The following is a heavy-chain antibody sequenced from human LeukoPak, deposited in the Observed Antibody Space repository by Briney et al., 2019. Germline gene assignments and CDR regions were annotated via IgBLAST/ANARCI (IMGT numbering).Heavy chain of an antibody. D-gene: IGHD4-17*01. CDR2: ISAYNGNT. J-gene: IGHJ4*02. CDR3: ARAEMTTVTTDY. Sequence: ASVTVSCKASGYTFTSYGISWVRQAPGQGLEWMGWISAYNGNTNYAQKLQGRVTMTTDTSTSTAYMELRSLRSDDTAVYYCARAEMTTVTTDYWGQGTLVTVSS. CDR1: GYTFTSYG. V-gene: IGHV1-18*01.